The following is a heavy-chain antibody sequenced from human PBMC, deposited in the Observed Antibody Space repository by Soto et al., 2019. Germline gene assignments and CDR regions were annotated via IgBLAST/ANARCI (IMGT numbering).Heavy chain of an antibody. CDR3: AKSMAPHYGDLGSLFDP. V-gene: IGHV3-9*01. CDR2: ISWNSGAI. CDR1: GFTFGDYA. J-gene: IGHJ5*02. Sequence: EVQLVESGGGLVQPGRSLRLSCAASGFTFGDYAMQWVRQPPGKGLEWVAGISWNSGAIGYADSVKGRFTISRDNAKNCIFLQMDSLRTEDTALYYCAKSMAPHYGDLGSLFDPWGQGTLVTVSS. D-gene: IGHD4-17*01.